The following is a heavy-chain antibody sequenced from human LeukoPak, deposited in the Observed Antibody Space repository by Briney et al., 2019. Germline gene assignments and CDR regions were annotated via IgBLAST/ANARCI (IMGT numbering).Heavy chain of an antibody. CDR3: ARSPDILTGENFDY. V-gene: IGHV1-2*02. Sequence: GASVKVSCKTSAYSFTPYAMHWVRQAPGQGLEWMGWINPKSGGTNEAQKFHDRVTMTRDTSIRTAYMEVSRLRSDDTAVYYCARSPDILTGENFDYWGQGTLVTVSS. CDR2: INPKSGGT. CDR1: AYSFTPYA. J-gene: IGHJ4*02. D-gene: IGHD3-9*01.